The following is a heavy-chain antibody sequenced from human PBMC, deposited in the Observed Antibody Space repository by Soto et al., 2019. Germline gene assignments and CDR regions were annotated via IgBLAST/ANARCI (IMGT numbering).Heavy chain of an antibody. J-gene: IGHJ4*02. V-gene: IGHV3-30*18. CDR3: AKSPIFYCSSFDDYSYYVYH. D-gene: IGHD2-2*01. CDR2: ISYDGSEK. CDR1: GFTFNTYG. Sequence: QEQLVESGGGVVQPGKSLRLSCAASGFTFNTYGMHWVRQAPGKGLEWVAVISYDGSEKYYVDSVKGRFTISKDNSKNTLYLQMNIPSTEHMALYYCAKSPIFYCSSFDDYSYYVYHGGQGTRVTVSA.